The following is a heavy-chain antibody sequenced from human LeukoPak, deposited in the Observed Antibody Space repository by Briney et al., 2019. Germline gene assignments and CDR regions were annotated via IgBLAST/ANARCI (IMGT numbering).Heavy chain of an antibody. CDR1: GGSFSGYY. CDR3: VTNYDILTAYHGY. V-gene: IGHV4-34*01. Sequence: SETLSLTCAVYGGSFSGYYWSWIRQPPGKGLEWIGEINHSGVTNYNPSLKSRVTISEDTSKRQFSLKLSSVTAADTAVYYCVTNYDILTAYHGYWGQGTLVTVSS. CDR2: INHSGVT. D-gene: IGHD3-9*01. J-gene: IGHJ4*02.